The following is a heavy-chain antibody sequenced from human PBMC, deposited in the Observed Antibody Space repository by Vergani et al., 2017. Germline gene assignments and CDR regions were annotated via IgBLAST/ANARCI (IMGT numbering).Heavy chain of an antibody. CDR1: GGSFTSYH. CDR3: ARVNTETNGHLYYYYYMDV. D-gene: IGHD4-11*01. V-gene: IGHV4-34*01. CDR2: IDHTGLT. Sequence: QVQLQQWGGGLLKPSETLSLTCVVNGGSFTSYHWTWIRQSPGEGLEWVGDIDHTGLTDYNPSLKSRLTMSVDKSRNQFSLTLNSVTATDTAIYFCARVNTETNGHLYYYYYMDVWGQGTAVTVS. J-gene: IGHJ6*03.